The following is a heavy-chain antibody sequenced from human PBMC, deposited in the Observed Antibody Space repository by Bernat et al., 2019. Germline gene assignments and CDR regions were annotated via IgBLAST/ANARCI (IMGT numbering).Heavy chain of an antibody. CDR2: IYYSGST. CDR1: GGSISSSSYY. D-gene: IGHD3-9*01. J-gene: IGHJ4*02. CDR3: ARLYYDILTGYPEIDY. V-gene: IGHV4-39*01. Sequence: QQLQVSGPGLVKPSETLSLTCTVSGGSISSSSYYWGWIRQPPGKGLEWIGSIYYSGSTYYNPSLKSRVTISVDPSKNQFSLKLSSVTAADTAVYYCARLYYDILTGYPEIDYWGQGTLVTVSS.